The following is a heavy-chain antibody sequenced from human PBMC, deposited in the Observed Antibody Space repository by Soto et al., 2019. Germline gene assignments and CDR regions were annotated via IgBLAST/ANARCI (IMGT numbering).Heavy chain of an antibody. D-gene: IGHD3-16*01. Sequence: QVQLVQSGDEVRKPGSSVKVSCKASGYIFVNYVIAWVRHAPGHGLEWMGWISPYSDNTHYASKVQGRLTMTTDTSTSTAYMDLGSLTSGDTAVYYCAMVDNYVTPTPQDVWGQGTTVTVSS. CDR3: AMVDNYVTPTPQDV. CDR1: GYIFVNYV. J-gene: IGHJ6*02. V-gene: IGHV1-18*01. CDR2: ISPYSDNT.